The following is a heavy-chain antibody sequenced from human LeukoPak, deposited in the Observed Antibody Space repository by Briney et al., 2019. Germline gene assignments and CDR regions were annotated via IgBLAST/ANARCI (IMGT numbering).Heavy chain of an antibody. CDR2: ISYDGSNK. J-gene: IGHJ4*02. D-gene: IGHD4-17*01. V-gene: IGHV3-30-3*01. CDR1: GFTFSSYA. Sequence: GGSLRLSCAASGFTFSSYAMHWVRQAPGKGLEWVAVISYDGSNKYYADSVKGRFTISRDNAKNTLYLQMNSLRAEDTAVYYCALGVTTAPVGYWGQGTLVTVSS. CDR3: ALGVTTAPVGY.